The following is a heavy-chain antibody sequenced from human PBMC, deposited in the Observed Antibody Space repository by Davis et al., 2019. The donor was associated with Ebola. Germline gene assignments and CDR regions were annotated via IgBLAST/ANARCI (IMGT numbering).Heavy chain of an antibody. CDR3: ATTRLTTGWDYYYGMDV. CDR2: INADNGNT. D-gene: IGHD4-17*01. J-gene: IGHJ6*02. Sequence: ASVKVSCKASGYSISSYGFHWVRQAPGQRLECMGWINADNGNTEYSQKFQGRVTITRDTSASTAYMGLNSLRSEDTAVYYCATTRLTTGWDYYYGMDVWGQGTTVTVSS. CDR1: GYSISSYG. V-gene: IGHV1-3*01.